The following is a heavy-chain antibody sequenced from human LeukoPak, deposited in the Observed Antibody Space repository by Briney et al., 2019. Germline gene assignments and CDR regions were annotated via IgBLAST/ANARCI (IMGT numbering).Heavy chain of an antibody. CDR2: INHSGST. CDR3: ARRLLMPNFHYYYYYMDV. J-gene: IGHJ6*03. Sequence: PSETLSLTCAVYGGSFSGYYWSWIRQLPGKGLEWIGEINHSGSTNYNPSLKSRVTISVDTSKNQFSLKLSSVTAADTAVYYCARRLLMPNFHYYYYYMDVWSKGTTVTVSS. V-gene: IGHV4-34*01. CDR1: GGSFSGYY. D-gene: IGHD3-10*01.